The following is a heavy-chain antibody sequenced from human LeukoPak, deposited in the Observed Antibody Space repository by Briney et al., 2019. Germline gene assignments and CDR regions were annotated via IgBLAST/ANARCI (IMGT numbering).Heavy chain of an antibody. CDR2: IKQDGSEK. Sequence: GGSLRLSCAASGFTFSSYWMSWVRQAPGKGLEWVANIKQDGSEKYYVDSVKGRFTISRDNAKNSLYLQMNSLRAEDTAVYYCTKHPHCSGGSCYSYYFDYWGQGTLVTVSS. J-gene: IGHJ4*02. CDR3: TKHPHCSGGSCYSYYFDY. V-gene: IGHV3-7*01. CDR1: GFTFSSYW. D-gene: IGHD2-15*01.